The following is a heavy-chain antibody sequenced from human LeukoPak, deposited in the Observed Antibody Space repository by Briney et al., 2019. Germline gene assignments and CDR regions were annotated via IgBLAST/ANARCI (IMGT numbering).Heavy chain of an antibody. V-gene: IGHV1-69*13. Sequence: SVKVSCKASGYTFTGYYMHWVRQAPGQGLEWMGGIIPIFGTANYAQKFQGRVTITADESTSTAYMELSSLRSEDTAVYYCARELRGDIVDPWLQFRRGVIDYWGQGTLVTVSS. CDR2: IIPIFGTA. CDR3: ARELRGDIVDPWLQFRRGVIDY. J-gene: IGHJ4*02. CDR1: GYTFTGYY. D-gene: IGHD5-24*01.